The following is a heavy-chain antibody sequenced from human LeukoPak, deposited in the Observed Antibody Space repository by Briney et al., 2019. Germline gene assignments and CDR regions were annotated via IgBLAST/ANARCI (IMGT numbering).Heavy chain of an antibody. CDR3: ARDGPAQMVDFDY. CDR1: GYTFSGTGWY. Sequence: ASVKVSCKASGYTFSGTGWYLYWLRQAPGQGLECMGCIYPNNGATAYAQKFQGRVAMTRDTSITTAYMELSRLRPDDTAVYYCARDGPAQMVDFDYWGQGTLVTVSS. D-gene: IGHD3-10*01. CDR2: IYPNNGAT. J-gene: IGHJ4*02. V-gene: IGHV1-2*02.